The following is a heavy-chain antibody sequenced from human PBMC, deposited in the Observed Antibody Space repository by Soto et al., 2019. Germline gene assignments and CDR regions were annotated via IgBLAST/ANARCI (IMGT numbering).Heavy chain of an antibody. D-gene: IGHD1-26*01. CDR1: GECLNRASN. V-gene: IGHV4-38-2*01. CDR3: ARIVGATAYAFDI. CDR2: IYYSGSA. J-gene: IGHJ3*02. Sequence: RCAVHGECLNRASNSCGIRKPEGKGLEWIGSIYYSGSAYYSPSLKSRVTISVDTSKNKFSLGLRLVTAADTAMYYCARIVGATAYAFDIWGQGTMVT.